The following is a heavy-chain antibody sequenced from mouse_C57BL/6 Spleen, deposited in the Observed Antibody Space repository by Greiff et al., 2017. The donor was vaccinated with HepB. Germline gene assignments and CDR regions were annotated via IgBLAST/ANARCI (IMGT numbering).Heavy chain of an antibody. J-gene: IGHJ1*03. CDR2: IDPETGCT. Sequence: VQLQQSGAELVRPGASVTLSCKASGYTFTDYEMHWVKQTPVHGLEWIGAIDPETGCTAYNQKFKGKAILTADKSSSTAYMELRSLTSEDSAVYYCTRGVVVARGYFDVWGTGTTVTVSS. V-gene: IGHV1-15*01. CDR3: TRGVVVARGYFDV. D-gene: IGHD1-1*01. CDR1: GYTFTDYE.